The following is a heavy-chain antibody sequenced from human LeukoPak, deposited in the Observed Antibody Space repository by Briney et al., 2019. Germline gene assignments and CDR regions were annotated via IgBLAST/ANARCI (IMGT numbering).Heavy chain of an antibody. Sequence: GGSLRLSCAASGFTFSSYSMNWVRQAPGKGLEWVSSISSSSSYIYYADSVKGRFTISRDNAKNSLYLQMNSLRAEDTAVYYCARVGYYYGSGSPWYYFDYWGQGTLVTVSS. CDR3: ARVGYYYGSGSPWYYFDY. CDR2: ISSSSSYI. CDR1: GFTFSSYS. D-gene: IGHD3-10*01. V-gene: IGHV3-21*01. J-gene: IGHJ4*02.